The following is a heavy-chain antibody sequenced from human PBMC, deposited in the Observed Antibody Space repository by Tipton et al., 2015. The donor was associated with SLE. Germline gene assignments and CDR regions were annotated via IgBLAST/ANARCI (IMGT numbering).Heavy chain of an antibody. CDR1: GGSISSSGYY. CDR2: IYYSGST. Sequence: TLSLTCTVSGGSISSSGYYWGWIRQPPGKGLEWFGSIYYSGSTHYNPSLKSRVTISVDTSKNQFSLKLSSVTAADTAVYYCARGDDAFDIWGQGTMVTVSS. V-gene: IGHV4-39*07. J-gene: IGHJ3*02. CDR3: ARGDDAFDI.